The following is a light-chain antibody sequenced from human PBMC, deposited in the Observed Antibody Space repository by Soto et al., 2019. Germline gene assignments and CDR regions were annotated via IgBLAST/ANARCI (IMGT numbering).Light chain of an antibody. Sequence: QSALTQPASVSGSPGQSIIISCTETSSDVGSYNFVSWYQQHPGKAPKLMIYEVSKRPSGVSNRFSGSKSGNTASLTISGLQPEDEADYYCCSYAGNSGVFGGGTKL. CDR3: CSYAGNSGV. V-gene: IGLV2-23*02. J-gene: IGLJ3*02. CDR2: EVS. CDR1: SSDVGSYNF.